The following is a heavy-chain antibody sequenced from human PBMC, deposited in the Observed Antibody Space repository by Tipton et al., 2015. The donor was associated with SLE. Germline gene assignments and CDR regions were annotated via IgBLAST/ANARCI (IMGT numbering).Heavy chain of an antibody. CDR1: GVIFSTLA. Sequence: SGVIFSTLAMSWVRQAPGKGLEWVSGIRGSGGSTYYADSVKGRFTISRDNAKNSLYLQMNSLRAEDTAVYYCARAYSSRGFDYWGQGTLVTVSS. CDR3: ARAYSSRGFDY. D-gene: IGHD6-13*01. J-gene: IGHJ4*02. V-gene: IGHV3-23*01. CDR2: IRGSGGST.